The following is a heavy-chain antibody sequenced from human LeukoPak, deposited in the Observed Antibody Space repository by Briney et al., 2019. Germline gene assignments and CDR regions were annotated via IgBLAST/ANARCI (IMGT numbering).Heavy chain of an antibody. D-gene: IGHD6-13*01. CDR1: GFTFSNCG. J-gene: IGHJ4*02. V-gene: IGHV3-33*01. Sequence: GRSLRLSCAASGFTFSNCGIHWVRQAPGKGLEWVAVMWYDGTNKYYADSVKGRFTISRDNAKNTLYLQMNSLRAEDTAVYYCARGGSSWTNYWGQGTLVTVSS. CDR3: ARGGSSWTNY. CDR2: MWYDGTNK.